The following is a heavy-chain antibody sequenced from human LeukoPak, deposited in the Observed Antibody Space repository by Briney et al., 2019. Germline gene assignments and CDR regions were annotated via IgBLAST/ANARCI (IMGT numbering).Heavy chain of an antibody. CDR1: GYSFTNYD. J-gene: IGHJ3*02. CDR3: ARERGSGSYEVLDAFDI. D-gene: IGHD1-26*01. CDR2: ISSNNGDT. Sequence: ASLKVSCMASGYSFTNYDISWVRQAPGQGPEWMGWISSNNGDTNYAQKVKGRVTMTTDRFTNTAYVELRSLRSEDTAVYYCARERGSGSYEVLDAFDIWGQGTMVTVSS. V-gene: IGHV1-18*01.